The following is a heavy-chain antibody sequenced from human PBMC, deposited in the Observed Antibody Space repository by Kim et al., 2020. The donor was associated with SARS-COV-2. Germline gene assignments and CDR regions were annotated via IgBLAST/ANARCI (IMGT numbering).Heavy chain of an antibody. CDR3: ARDGPYYDSSGYYATIDY. V-gene: IGHV3-11*05. Sequence: KGRYTISRDNAKNSLYLQMNSLRAEDTAVYYYARDGPYYDSSGYYATIDYWGQGTLVTVAS. D-gene: IGHD3-22*01. J-gene: IGHJ4*02.